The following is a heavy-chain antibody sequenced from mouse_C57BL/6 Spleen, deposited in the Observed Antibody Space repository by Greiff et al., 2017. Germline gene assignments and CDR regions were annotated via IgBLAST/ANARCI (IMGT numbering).Heavy chain of an antibody. D-gene: IGHD2-1*01. CDR3: ARLDYGNYGDAMDY. V-gene: IGHV1-82*01. J-gene: IGHJ4*01. CDR2: IYPGDGDT. CDR1: GYAFSSSW. Sequence: QVQLKQSGPELVKPGASVKISCKASGYAFSSSWMNWVKQRPGKGLEWIGRIYPGDGDTNYNGKFKGKATLTADKSSSTAYMQLSSLTSEDSAVYFCARLDYGNYGDAMDYWGQGTSVTVSS.